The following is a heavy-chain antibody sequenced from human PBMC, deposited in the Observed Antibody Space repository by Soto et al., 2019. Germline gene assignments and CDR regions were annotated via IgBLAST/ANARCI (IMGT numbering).Heavy chain of an antibody. CDR2: IIPIISTK. D-gene: IGHD3-3*01. CDR3: AGVFGHQTRGKY. CDR1: GATFSTNA. J-gene: IGHJ1*01. V-gene: IGHV1-69*13. Sequence: GASVKLACKASGATFSTNAVNWVRQAPGQGLEWMGGIIPIISTKNYAQKFQGRVTITADESTSTAYMDLSSLTSEDTAMYYCAGVFGHQTRGKY.